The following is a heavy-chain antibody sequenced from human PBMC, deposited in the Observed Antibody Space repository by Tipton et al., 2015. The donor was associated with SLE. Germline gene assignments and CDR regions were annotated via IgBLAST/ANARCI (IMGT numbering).Heavy chain of an antibody. V-gene: IGHV4-39*01. CDR1: GGAITSDGYF. CDR2: IYCSGST. CDR3: ALSSGSRNYFES. D-gene: IGHD3-22*01. J-gene: IGHJ4*02. Sequence: TLSLTCTVSGGAITSDGYFWAWIRQPPGKGLEWIGNIYCSGSTYYNPSLKSRVTISIDTSKNQFSLKLNSVTAADTAVYFCALSSGSRNYFESWGQGTLVTVSS.